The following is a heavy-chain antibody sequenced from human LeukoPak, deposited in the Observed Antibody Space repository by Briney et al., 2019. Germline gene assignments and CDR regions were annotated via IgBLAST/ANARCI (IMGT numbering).Heavy chain of an antibody. J-gene: IGHJ4*02. CDR1: GFTFSSYS. CDR2: ISSSSSYI. D-gene: IGHD2-21*02. Sequence: GGSLRLSCAASGFTFSSYSMNWGRQAPGKGLEWVSSISSSSSYIYYADSVKGRFTISRDNAKNSLYLQMNSLRAEDTAVYYCARAAHIVVVTAIYDYWGQGTLVTVSS. V-gene: IGHV3-21*01. CDR3: ARAAHIVVVTAIYDY.